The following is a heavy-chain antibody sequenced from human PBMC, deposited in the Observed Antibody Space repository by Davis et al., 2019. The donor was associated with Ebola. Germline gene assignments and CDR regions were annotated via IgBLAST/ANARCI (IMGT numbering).Heavy chain of an antibody. CDR2: ISGSGGST. CDR3: ARDGGYCTNGVCPRDGMDV. CDR1: GFTFSSYA. D-gene: IGHD2-8*01. Sequence: GESLKISCAASGFTFSSYAMSWVRQAPGKGLKWVSAISGSGGSTYYADSVKGRFTISRHNSKNTLYLQMNSLRAEDTAVYYCARDGGYCTNGVCPRDGMDVWGQGTTVTVSS. V-gene: IGHV3-23*01. J-gene: IGHJ6*02.